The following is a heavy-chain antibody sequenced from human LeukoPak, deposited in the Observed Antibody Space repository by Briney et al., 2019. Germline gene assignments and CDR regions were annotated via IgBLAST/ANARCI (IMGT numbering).Heavy chain of an antibody. V-gene: IGHV3-48*02. J-gene: IGHJ6*02. D-gene: IGHD3-22*01. CDR3: ARVVHDYDSSGYFRGYGMDV. CDR2: ISSSSSTI. Sequence: GGSLRLSCAASGFTFSTYSMNWVRQAPGKGLEWVSYISSSSSTIYYADSVKGRFTISRDSAKNSLYLQMNSLRDEDTAVYYCARVVHDYDSSGYFRGYGMDVWGQGTTVTVSS. CDR1: GFTFSTYS.